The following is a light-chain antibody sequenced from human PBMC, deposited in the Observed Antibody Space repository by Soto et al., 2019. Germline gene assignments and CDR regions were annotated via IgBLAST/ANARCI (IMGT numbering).Light chain of an antibody. J-gene: IGLJ1*01. Sequence: QSVLTQPASVSGSPGQSITISCTGTSGDIGSYNRVSWYQQHPGKAPKLIIYEVTDRPSGVSNRFSGSKSGNTASLTISGLQAEDEAEYYCSSYTKIITRVCVFGTGTKVTVL. V-gene: IGLV2-14*01. CDR1: SGDIGSYNR. CDR2: EVT. CDR3: SSYTKIITRVCV.